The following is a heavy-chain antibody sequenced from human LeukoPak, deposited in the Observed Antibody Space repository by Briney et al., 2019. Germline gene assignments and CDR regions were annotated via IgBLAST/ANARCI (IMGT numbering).Heavy chain of an antibody. CDR3: AKGSYYCSNNSRQYYYYMDV. CDR1: GFTFSRHG. CDR2: ILYDVSDK. D-gene: IGHD2-2*01. V-gene: IGHV3-30*02. Sequence: GGSLRLSCAASGFTFSRHGMHWVRQAPGRGLEWVAFILYDVSDKYYADSVKGRFTISRDNSENTMYLLMNSLRHEDTAVYYCAKGSYYCSNNSRQYYYYMDVWGKGTTVIVSS. J-gene: IGHJ6*03.